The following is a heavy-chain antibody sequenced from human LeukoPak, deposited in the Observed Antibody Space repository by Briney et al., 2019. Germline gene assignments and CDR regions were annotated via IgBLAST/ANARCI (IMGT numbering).Heavy chain of an antibody. CDR1: GASISSYY. CDR2: IYISGTT. Sequence: SETLSLTCTVSGASISSYYWSWIRQPAGKGLEWIGRIYISGTTNYSPSLKSRVTMSVDTSKNQFSLKLSSVSAADTAVYYCASPMAWAHNRRGSDYWGLGTLVTVS. J-gene: IGHJ4*02. V-gene: IGHV4-4*07. D-gene: IGHD5-24*01. CDR3: ASPMAWAHNRRGSDY.